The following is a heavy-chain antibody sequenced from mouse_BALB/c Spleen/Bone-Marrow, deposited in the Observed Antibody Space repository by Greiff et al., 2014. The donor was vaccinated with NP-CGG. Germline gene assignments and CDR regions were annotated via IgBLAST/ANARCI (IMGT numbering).Heavy chain of an antibody. J-gene: IGHJ2*01. Sequence: QVQLQQSGAELVRPGTSVKISCKASGSAFTNYWLGWVKQRPGHGLEWIGDIYPGSGNTYYNEKFKGKFTLTADKSSSTAYMQLSSLTSEDSAVYFCARRRSLDYWGQGTTLTVSS. V-gene: IGHV1-63*01. CDR1: GSAFTNYW. CDR2: IYPGSGNT. CDR3: ARRRSLDY.